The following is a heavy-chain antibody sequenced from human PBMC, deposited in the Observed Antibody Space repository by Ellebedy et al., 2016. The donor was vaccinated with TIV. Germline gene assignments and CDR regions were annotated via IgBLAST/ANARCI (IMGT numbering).Heavy chain of an antibody. CDR2: IYPGDSDI. CDR1: GYSFTSYW. V-gene: IGHV5-51*01. J-gene: IGHJ4*02. Sequence: GESLKISCKCSGYSFTSYWIGWVRQKPGKGLEWMGIIYPGDSDIRYRPSFQVQVTISVDMSISTAYLHWSNLKASAASTYYCARPDRGYYLNAPDFWGPGTVVTVSS. D-gene: IGHD2/OR15-2a*01. CDR3: ARPDRGYYLNAPDF.